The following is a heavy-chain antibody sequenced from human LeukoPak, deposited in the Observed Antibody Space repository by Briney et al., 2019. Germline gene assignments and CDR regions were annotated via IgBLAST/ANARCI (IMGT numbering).Heavy chain of an antibody. V-gene: IGHV1-46*01. CDR3: ARGYCSSTSCRFLFDY. J-gene: IGHJ4*02. CDR2: INPSGGST. CDR1: GYTFTSYY. Sequence: ASVKVSCKASGYTFTSYYMHWVRQAPGQGLEWMGIINPSGGSTSYAQKFQGRVTMTRDTSTSTVYMELSSLRSEDTAVYYCARGYCSSTSCRFLFDYWGQGTLVTVS. D-gene: IGHD2-2*01.